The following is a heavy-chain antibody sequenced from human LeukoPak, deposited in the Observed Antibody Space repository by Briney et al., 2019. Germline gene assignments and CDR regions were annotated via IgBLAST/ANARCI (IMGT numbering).Heavy chain of an antibody. CDR1: GFTFSSYG. V-gene: IGHV3-21*01. Sequence: PGRSLRLSCAASGFTFSSYGMNWVRQAPGKGLEWVSSISSSSSYIYYADSVKGRFTISRDNAKNSLYLQMNSLRAEDTAVYYCARALNYYGSGSTRDYWGQGTLVTASS. CDR3: ARALNYYGSGSTRDY. J-gene: IGHJ4*02. CDR2: ISSSSSYI. D-gene: IGHD3-10*01.